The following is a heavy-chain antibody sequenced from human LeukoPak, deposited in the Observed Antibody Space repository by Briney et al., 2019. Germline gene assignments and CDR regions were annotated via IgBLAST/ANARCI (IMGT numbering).Heavy chain of an antibody. D-gene: IGHD4-17*01. CDR3: AKTTVCYYGMDV. CDR1: GFTFSSYS. J-gene: IGHJ6*02. V-gene: IGHV3-21*01. CDR2: ISSSSSYI. Sequence: PGGSLRLSCVASGFTFSSYSMNWVRQAPGKGLEWVSSISSSSSYIYYADSVKGRFTISRDNAKNSLYLQMNSLRAEDTAVYYCAKTTVCYYGMDVWGQGTTVTVSS.